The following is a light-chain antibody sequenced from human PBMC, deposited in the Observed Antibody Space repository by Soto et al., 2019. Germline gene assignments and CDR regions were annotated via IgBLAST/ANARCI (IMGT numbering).Light chain of an antibody. Sequence: QSVLTQPPSVSGAPGQRVTISCTGSSSNIGAGYDVHWYQQLPGTAPKLLIYGNSNRPSGVPDRFSGSKSGTSDSLSITGRQAEDEADYYCPSYDSSLSGWVFGGGTKLTVL. J-gene: IGLJ3*02. CDR2: GNS. CDR3: PSYDSSLSGWV. CDR1: SSNIGAGYD. V-gene: IGLV1-40*01.